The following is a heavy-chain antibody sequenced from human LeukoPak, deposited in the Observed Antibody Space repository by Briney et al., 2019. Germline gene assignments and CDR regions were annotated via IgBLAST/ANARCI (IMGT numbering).Heavy chain of an antibody. Sequence: GGSLRLSCETSGFTFSSYDMHWVRQAPGKGLEWVSGINWYGGSTGYADSVKGRFTISRDNAKNSLYLQMNSLRAEDTALYHCAISAHDILTGSDVVGMDVWGQGTTVTVSS. CDR2: INWYGGST. CDR3: AISAHDILTGSDVVGMDV. J-gene: IGHJ6*02. CDR1: GFTFSSYD. D-gene: IGHD3-9*01. V-gene: IGHV3-20*01.